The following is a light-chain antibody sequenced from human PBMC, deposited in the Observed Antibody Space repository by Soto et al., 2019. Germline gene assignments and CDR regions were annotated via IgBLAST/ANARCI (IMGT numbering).Light chain of an antibody. CDR2: GAS. CDR1: QSVDSNY. V-gene: IGKV3-20*01. CDR3: QQYGTPRSVT. Sequence: EIVLTQSPGTLSLSPGEEATLSCRASQSVDSNYLAWYQQKPGQTPRLIIYGASGRADGIPHRFSGSGFGTDFPRTISNVEPEDFAVYYCQQYGTPRSVTFGQGTRL. J-gene: IGKJ5*01.